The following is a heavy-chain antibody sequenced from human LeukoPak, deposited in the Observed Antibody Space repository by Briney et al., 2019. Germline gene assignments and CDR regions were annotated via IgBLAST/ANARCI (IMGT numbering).Heavy chain of an antibody. CDR3: AKDRSGSSLAYDY. CDR2: IRYDGSNK. Sequence: LEWVAXIRYDGSNKYYADSVKGRFTISRDNSKNTLYLQMNSLRAEDTAVYYCAKDRSGSSLAYDYWGQGTLVTVSS. V-gene: IGHV3-30*02. D-gene: IGHD3-10*01. J-gene: IGHJ4*02.